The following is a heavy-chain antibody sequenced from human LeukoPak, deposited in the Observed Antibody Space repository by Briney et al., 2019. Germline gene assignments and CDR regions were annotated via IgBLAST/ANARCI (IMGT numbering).Heavy chain of an antibody. Sequence: SETLSLTCTVSGYSISSGYYWGWIRQPPGKGLEWIGSIYHSGSTYYNPSLKSRVTISVDTSKNQFSLKLSSVTAADTAVYYCARGQLRWGQGTLVTVSS. V-gene: IGHV4-38-2*02. J-gene: IGHJ4*02. CDR2: IYHSGST. CDR3: ARGQLR. D-gene: IGHD2-2*01. CDR1: GYSISSGYY.